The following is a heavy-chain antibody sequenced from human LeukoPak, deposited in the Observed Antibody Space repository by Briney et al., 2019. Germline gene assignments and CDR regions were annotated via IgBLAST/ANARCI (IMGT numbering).Heavy chain of an antibody. D-gene: IGHD3-10*01. J-gene: IGHJ4*02. CDR3: AKGQLLWFGVLFPLFDY. Sequence: PGGGLRHSCAASRFTHSRYAMRWVRQAPGRGGEGVSPISGSGGSTYYAGTVRGGLTISRENNKNTLYLQMNSLRAEDTAVYYCAKGQLLWFGVLFPLFDYWGQGTLVTVSS. V-gene: IGHV3-23*01. CDR1: RFTHSRYA. CDR2: ISGSGGST.